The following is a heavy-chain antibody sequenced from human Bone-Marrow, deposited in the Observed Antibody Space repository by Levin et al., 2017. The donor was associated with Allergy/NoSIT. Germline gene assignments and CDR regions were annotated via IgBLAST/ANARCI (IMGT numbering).Heavy chain of an antibody. CDR2: INPSSGGT. Sequence: GESLKISCKASAYTFTGYYMHWVRQAPGQGLEWMGRINPSSGGTNYAQKFQGRVTMTRDTSMSTAYMELSRLTSDDTAVYYCARGAYGSGSYFFDSWGQGTLVTVSS. CDR3: ARGAYGSGSYFFDS. J-gene: IGHJ4*02. V-gene: IGHV1-2*06. CDR1: AYTFTGYY. D-gene: IGHD3-10*01.